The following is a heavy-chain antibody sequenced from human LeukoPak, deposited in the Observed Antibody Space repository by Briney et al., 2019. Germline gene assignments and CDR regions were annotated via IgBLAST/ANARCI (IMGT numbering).Heavy chain of an antibody. J-gene: IGHJ6*02. Sequence: AGGSLRLSCAASGFTFSNYGMHWVRQAPGKGLEWVAVISYDGNNKYYADSVKGRFIISRDNSKNTLYLQMNSPRAEDTAVYYCAKDSSGSYLYYYYYYGMDVWGQGTTVTVSS. CDR3: AKDSSGSYLYYYYYYGMDV. D-gene: IGHD3-10*01. CDR2: ISYDGNNK. CDR1: GFTFSNYG. V-gene: IGHV3-30*18.